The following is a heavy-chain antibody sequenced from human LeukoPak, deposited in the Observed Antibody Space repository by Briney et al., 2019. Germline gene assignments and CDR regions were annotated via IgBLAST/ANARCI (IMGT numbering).Heavy chain of an antibody. J-gene: IGHJ4*02. CDR1: GYTFTSYY. CDR3: AREVPENFNFDY. CDR2: IKPSGGST. Sequence: ASVKVSCKASGYTFTSYYTHWVRQAPGQGLEWMGIIKPSGGSTPYAQKFQGRVTVTSDMSTSTVYVELSSPRSEDTAVYYCAREVPENFNFDYWGQGTLVTVSS. D-gene: IGHD2/OR15-2a*01. V-gene: IGHV1-46*01.